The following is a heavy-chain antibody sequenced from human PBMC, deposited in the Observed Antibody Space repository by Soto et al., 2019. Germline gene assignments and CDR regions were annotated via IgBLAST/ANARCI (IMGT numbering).Heavy chain of an antibody. D-gene: IGHD3-16*01. CDR3: ARGGDRFDGMDV. V-gene: IGHV3-13*01. Sequence: EVKLVESGGGLVQPGGSLRLSCAASGFGFNVDDMHWVRQAPGKNLEWVAAISTAGDTYYLGSVKGRFTISREDAKNSLSLQMNSLRVGDTAVYYCARGGDRFDGMDVWGQGTTVTVSS. CDR2: ISTAGDT. CDR1: GFGFNVDD. J-gene: IGHJ6*02.